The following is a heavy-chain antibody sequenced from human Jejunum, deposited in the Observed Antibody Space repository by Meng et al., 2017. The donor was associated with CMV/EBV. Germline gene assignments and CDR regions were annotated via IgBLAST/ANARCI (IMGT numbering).Heavy chain of an antibody. CDR3: ARLSKDGWSTFDY. J-gene: IGHJ4*02. D-gene: IGHD6-19*01. V-gene: IGHV4-4*07. CDR1: GGSMISYY. CDR2: IYTSGST. Sequence: QASESGPVLVKPSEPLSLTCSVSGGSMISYYWSWIRQPAGKGLEWIGHIYTSGSTNYSPSLKSRVTMSLDTAKNQFSLKVSSVTAADTAVYYCARLSKDGWSTFDYWGQGTLVTVSS.